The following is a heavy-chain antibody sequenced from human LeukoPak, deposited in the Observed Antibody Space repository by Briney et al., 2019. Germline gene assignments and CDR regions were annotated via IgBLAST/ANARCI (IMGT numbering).Heavy chain of an antibody. D-gene: IGHD3-9*01. Sequence: GGSLRLSCAASGFSFSDYTVDWVRQAPGKGLEWVSAVSVRADSTYYADSVKGRFTISRDNSKNMVYLQMNSLRAEDTAVYYCAKASPYYDILTGYYYYFDSWGQGTLVTVSS. CDR2: VSVRADST. CDR1: GFSFSDYT. CDR3: AKASPYYDILTGYYYYFDS. J-gene: IGHJ4*02. V-gene: IGHV3-23*01.